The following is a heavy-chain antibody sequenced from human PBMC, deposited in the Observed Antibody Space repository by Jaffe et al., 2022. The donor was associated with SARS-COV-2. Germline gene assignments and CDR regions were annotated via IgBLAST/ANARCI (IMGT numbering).Heavy chain of an antibody. CDR3: AIRTQGYYFDY. Sequence: EVQLVESGGDLVQPGGSLRLSCAASGFTFSSYAMSWVRQAPGKGLEWVSSISGSGGRTYYADPVKGRFAISRDNSKSTLYLQVNSLRAEDTAVYYCAIRTQGYYFDYWGQGTLVTVSS. CDR1: GFTFSSYA. CDR2: ISGSGGRT. V-gene: IGHV3-23*04. D-gene: IGHD2-2*01. J-gene: IGHJ4*02.